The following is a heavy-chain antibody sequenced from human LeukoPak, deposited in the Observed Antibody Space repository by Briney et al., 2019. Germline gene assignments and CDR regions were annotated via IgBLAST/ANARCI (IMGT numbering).Heavy chain of an antibody. CDR3: APLMPEDQLHHSWFDP. V-gene: IGHV4-39*01. CDR1: GGSISSSSYY. CDR2: IYYSGST. Sequence: SETLSLTCTVSGGSISSSSYYWGWIRQPPGKGLEWIGSIYYSGSTYYNPSLKSRLTISVDTSKNQFSPKLSSVTAADTAVYYCAPLMPEDQLHHSWFDPWGQGTLVTVSS. J-gene: IGHJ5*02. D-gene: IGHD2-2*01.